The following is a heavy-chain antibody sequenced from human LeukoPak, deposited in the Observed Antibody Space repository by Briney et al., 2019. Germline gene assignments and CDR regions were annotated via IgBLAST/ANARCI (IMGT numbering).Heavy chain of an antibody. CDR1: GYSFTSYW. V-gene: IGHV5-51*01. Sequence: GESLKISCKGSGYSFTSYWIGWVRQMPGKGLEWMGIIYPGDSDTRYSPSFQGQVTISADKSISTAYLQWSSLKASDTATYYCAGVLRDGYNQVDYWGQGTLVTVSS. CDR3: AGVLRDGYNQVDY. J-gene: IGHJ4*02. CDR2: IYPGDSDT. D-gene: IGHD5-24*01.